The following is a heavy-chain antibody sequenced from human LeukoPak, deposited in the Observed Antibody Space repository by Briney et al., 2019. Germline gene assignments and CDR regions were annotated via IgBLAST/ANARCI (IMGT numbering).Heavy chain of an antibody. D-gene: IGHD6-19*01. Sequence: PGGSLRLSCAASGFTFSSYAMTWVRQAPGKGLEWVSTISSSGGSTYYADSVKGRFTISRDNSKNTLYLQMNSLRAEDTAVYYCAKGFSVAGSFDWGQGTLVTVSS. CDR2: ISSSGGST. CDR1: GFTFSSYA. V-gene: IGHV3-23*01. CDR3: AKGFSVAGSFD. J-gene: IGHJ4*02.